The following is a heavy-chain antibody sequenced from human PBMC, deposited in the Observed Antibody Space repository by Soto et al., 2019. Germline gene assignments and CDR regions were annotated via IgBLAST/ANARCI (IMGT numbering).Heavy chain of an antibody. CDR3: AKGPGSSYYYYYGMDV. Sequence: GGSLRLSCAASGFTFSSYAMSWVRQAPGKGLEWVSAISGSGGSTYYADSVKGRFTISRDNSKNTLYLQMNSLRAEDTAVYYCAKGPGSSYYYYYGMDVWGQGTTVTVSS. V-gene: IGHV3-23*01. CDR1: GFTFSSYA. D-gene: IGHD3-10*01. J-gene: IGHJ6*02. CDR2: ISGSGGST.